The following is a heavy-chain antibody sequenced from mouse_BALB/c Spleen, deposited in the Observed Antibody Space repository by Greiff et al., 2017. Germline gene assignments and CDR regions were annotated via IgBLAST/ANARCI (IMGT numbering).Heavy chain of an antibody. CDR1: GFTFSSYA. CDR2: ISSGGST. V-gene: IGHV5-6-5*01. Sequence: EVKLVESGGGLVKPGGSLKLSCAASGFTFSSYAMSWVRQTPEKRLEWVASISSGGSTYYPDSVKGRFTISRDNARNILYLQMSSLRSEDTAMYYCARGITTNYFDYWGQGTTLTVSS. J-gene: IGHJ2*01. CDR3: ARGITTNYFDY. D-gene: IGHD2-4*01.